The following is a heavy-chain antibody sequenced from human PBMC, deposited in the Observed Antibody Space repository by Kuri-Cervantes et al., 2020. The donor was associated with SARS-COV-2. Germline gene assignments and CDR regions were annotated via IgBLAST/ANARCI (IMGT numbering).Heavy chain of an antibody. Sequence: GESLKISCAASGFTFSDYYMSWIRQAPGKGLEWVSAISGSGGSTYYADSVKGRFTISRDNSKNTLYLQMNSLRAEDTAVYYCAKDWGSGSYSDAFDIWGQGTMVTVSS. D-gene: IGHD1-26*01. J-gene: IGHJ3*02. CDR1: GFTFSDYY. CDR3: AKDWGSGSYSDAFDI. CDR2: ISGSGGST. V-gene: IGHV3-23*01.